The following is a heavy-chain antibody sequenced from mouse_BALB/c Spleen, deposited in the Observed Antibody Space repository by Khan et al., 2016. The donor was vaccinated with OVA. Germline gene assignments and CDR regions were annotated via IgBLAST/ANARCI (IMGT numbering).Heavy chain of an antibody. CDR2: INPYNAGT. V-gene: IGHV1S136*01. CDR3: ASEASSWDFSFPY. J-gene: IGHJ3*01. CDR1: GYTFTNYV. D-gene: IGHD4-1*01. Sequence: EVQLQESGPELVEPGASVKMSCKASGYTFTNYVMHWVKQKPGQGLEWIGYINPYNAGTRYNEKFKGKATLTSDISSTTAYMQLSSLTHEDSAVYYCASEASSWDFSFPYWGQGTLVTVSA.